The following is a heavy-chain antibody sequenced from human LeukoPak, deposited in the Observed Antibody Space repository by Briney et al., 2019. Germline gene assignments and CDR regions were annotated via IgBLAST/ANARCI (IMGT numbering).Heavy chain of an antibody. CDR2: VIAIFGRV. V-gene: IGHV1-69*05. J-gene: IGHJ4*02. D-gene: IGHD3-22*01. Sequence: GASVKVSCKASRGTFSSYGISWVRQAPGQGLEWMGGVIAIFGRVKYGQKFQGRATITTDESTSTAYMELSSLTSEDTGVYYCARGELGDSSGFSFFDYWDQGTLVTVSS. CDR3: ARGELGDSSGFSFFDY. CDR1: RGTFSSYG.